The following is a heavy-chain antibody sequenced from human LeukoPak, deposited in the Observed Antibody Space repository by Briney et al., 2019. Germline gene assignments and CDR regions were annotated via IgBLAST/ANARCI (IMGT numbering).Heavy chain of an antibody. CDR3: AKAAFCSSTSCHFSGYAQRPLDS. CDR1: GFTFNTYG. CDR2: ISKDGSSE. Sequence: GGSLRLSCVASGFTFNTYGMHWVRQAPGKGLEWVAGISKDGSSEDYADSVKGRFTNSRDNSKNTMYLQMNSLRVEDTAVYYCAKAAFCSSTSCHFSGYAQRPLDSWGQGTLVTVSS. D-gene: IGHD6-25*01. J-gene: IGHJ4*02. V-gene: IGHV3-30*18.